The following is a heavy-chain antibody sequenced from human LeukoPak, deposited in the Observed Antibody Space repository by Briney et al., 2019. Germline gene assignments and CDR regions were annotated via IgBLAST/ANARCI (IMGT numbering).Heavy chain of an antibody. D-gene: IGHD3-10*01. CDR1: GYTFTSYA. V-gene: IGHV1-3*01. Sequence: ASVKVSCKASGYTFTSYAMHWVRQAPGQRLEWMGWIKAGNGNTKYSQKFQGRVTITRDTSASTAYMELSSLRSEDTAVYYCARALWFGELLTQDNWFDPWGQGTLVTVSS. J-gene: IGHJ5*02. CDR2: IKAGNGNT. CDR3: ARALWFGELLTQDNWFDP.